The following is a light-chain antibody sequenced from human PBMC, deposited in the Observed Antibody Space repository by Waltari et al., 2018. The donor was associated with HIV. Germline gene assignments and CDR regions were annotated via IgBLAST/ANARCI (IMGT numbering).Light chain of an antibody. CDR1: HTDGAGSNY. CDR2: DVG. CDR3: SAYTSSSTVV. V-gene: IGLV2-14*01. Sequence: QCALTQPVSVSGFPGHSITIPCPGPHTDGAGSNYLSWYHQYPGKAPELIIYDVGNRPAGVSNRFSASKSGNTSSLTSSGLKAEDEADYYCSAYTSSSTVVFGAGTKLTGL. J-gene: IGLJ2*01.